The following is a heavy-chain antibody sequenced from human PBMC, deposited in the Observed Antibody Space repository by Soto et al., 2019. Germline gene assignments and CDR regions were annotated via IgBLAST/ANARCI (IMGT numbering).Heavy chain of an antibody. CDR2: IIPIFGTT. D-gene: IGHD1-26*01. CDR1: GGTFSSYA. J-gene: IGHJ4*02. V-gene: IGHV1-69*12. CDR3: ARDGGAATFDY. Sequence: QVQLVQSGAEVKKPGSSVKVSCKAFGGTFSSYAINWIRQAPGQGLEWMGGIIPIFGTTTYAQRFQARVTIPADESTSTAYMELSSLRSEDTALYYCARDGGAATFDYWGQGTLVTVSS.